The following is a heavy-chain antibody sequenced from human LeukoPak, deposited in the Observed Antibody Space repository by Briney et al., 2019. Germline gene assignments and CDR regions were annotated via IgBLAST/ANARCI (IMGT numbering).Heavy chain of an antibody. CDR2: IYYRGST. CDR3: ARHVATGATDAFDF. Sequence: SETLSLTCTVSGGSISSYYWTWLRQPPGEGLXXXXXIYYRGSTNYHPSLKSRLTISVDTSKNQFSLKLSSVTAADTAVYYCARHVATGATDAFDFWGRGTMVTVSS. J-gene: IGHJ3*01. V-gene: IGHV4-59*08. CDR1: GGSISSYY. D-gene: IGHD1-1*01.